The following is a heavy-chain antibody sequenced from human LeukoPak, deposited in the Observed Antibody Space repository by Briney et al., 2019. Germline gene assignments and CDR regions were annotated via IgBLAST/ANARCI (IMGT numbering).Heavy chain of an antibody. D-gene: IGHD3-22*01. CDR3: ARDGSPYYYDSSGYHT. Sequence: PGGSLRLSCAASGFTVSSNYMSWVRQAPGKGLEWVSVIYSGGSTYYADSVKGRFTTSRDNSKNTLYLQMNSLRAEDTAVYYCARDGSPYYYDSSGYHTWGQGTLVTVSS. CDR2: IYSGGST. CDR1: GFTVSSNY. V-gene: IGHV3-53*01. J-gene: IGHJ5*02.